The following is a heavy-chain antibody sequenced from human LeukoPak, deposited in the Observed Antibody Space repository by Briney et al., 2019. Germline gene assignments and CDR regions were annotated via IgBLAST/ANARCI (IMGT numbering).Heavy chain of an antibody. CDR1: GYTFTSYY. CDR2: INPSGGST. Sequence: GASVKVSCKASGYTFTSYYMHWVRQAPGQGLEWMGIINPSGGSTSYAQKFQGRVTMTRDTSTSTVYMELSSLRSEDTAVYCCARDGPRIAALGEDFDYWGQGTLVTVSS. J-gene: IGHJ4*02. V-gene: IGHV1-46*01. CDR3: ARDGPRIAALGEDFDY. D-gene: IGHD6-6*01.